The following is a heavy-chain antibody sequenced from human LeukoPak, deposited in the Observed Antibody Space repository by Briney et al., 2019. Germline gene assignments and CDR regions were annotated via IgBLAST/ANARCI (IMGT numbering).Heavy chain of an antibody. CDR3: TRQQLVFDC. Sequence: GGSLRLSCAASGFTFSNAWMSWVRQAPGKGLEWVGHIKSKTDGGTTDYAAPVKGRFTISRDDSKNTLYLQMNSLKTEDTAVYYCTRQQLVFDCWGQGTLVTVSS. CDR2: IKSKTDGGTT. D-gene: IGHD6-6*01. V-gene: IGHV3-15*01. CDR1: GFTFSNAW. J-gene: IGHJ4*02.